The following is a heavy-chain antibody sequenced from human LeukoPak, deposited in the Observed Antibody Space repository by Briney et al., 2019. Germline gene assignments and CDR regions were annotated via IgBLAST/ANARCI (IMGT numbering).Heavy chain of an antibody. Sequence: SETLSLTCTVSGGSISSSSYYWGWIRQPPGKGLEWIGYIYYSGSTYYNPSLKSRVTISVDTSKNQFSLKLSSVTAADTAVYYCARADVTHYYGSGGYFTYFDYWGQGTLVTVSS. V-gene: IGHV4-31*03. D-gene: IGHD3-10*01. J-gene: IGHJ4*02. CDR2: IYYSGST. CDR3: ARADVTHYYGSGGYFTYFDY. CDR1: GGSISSSSYY.